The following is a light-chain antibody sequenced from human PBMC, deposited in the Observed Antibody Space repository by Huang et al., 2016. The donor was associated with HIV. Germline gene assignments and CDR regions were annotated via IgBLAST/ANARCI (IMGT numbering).Light chain of an antibody. CDR3: QQYDSSPIFT. Sequence: GDRATLSCRASQSVSSKYLAWYQQKPGQAPRLLIYGASYRATGIPDRFSGSGSGTDFTLTISRLEPEDFAVYYCQQYDSSPIFTFGPGTKVDI. CDR2: GAS. CDR1: QSVSSKY. V-gene: IGKV3-20*01. J-gene: IGKJ3*01.